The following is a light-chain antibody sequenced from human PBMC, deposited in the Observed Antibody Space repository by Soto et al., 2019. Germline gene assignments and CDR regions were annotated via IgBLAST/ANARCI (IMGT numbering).Light chain of an antibody. CDR3: QKYDSAPQT. J-gene: IGKJ1*01. V-gene: IGKV1-27*01. Sequence: DIQMTQSPSSLSASVGDTVTITCRASQGIIDYLAWYQQRPGKVPNLLIYAASTLQTGVPSRFSGSGAGTDFTITLSSLQPEDVATYYCQKYDSAPQTFGPGTKVEIK. CDR1: QGIIDY. CDR2: AAS.